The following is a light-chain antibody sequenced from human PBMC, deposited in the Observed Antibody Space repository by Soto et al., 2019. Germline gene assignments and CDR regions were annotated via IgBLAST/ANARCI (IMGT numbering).Light chain of an antibody. CDR3: QQYGRSGT. Sequence: EIVFTQSPCTLSLSPGETATLSCRASQTVRGSYLAWYQQKPGQAPRLLISASSSRATGIPDRFSGSGSGTDFTLTICRREPEDFAVYYCQQYGRSGTFGQGTKV. CDR1: QTVRGSY. V-gene: IGKV3-20*01. CDR2: ASS. J-gene: IGKJ1*01.